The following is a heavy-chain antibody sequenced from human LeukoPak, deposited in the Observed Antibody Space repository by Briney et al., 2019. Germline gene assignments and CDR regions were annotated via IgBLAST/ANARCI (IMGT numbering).Heavy chain of an antibody. CDR2: INHSGST. D-gene: IGHD3-9*01. Sequence: SETLSLTCAVYGGSFSGYYWSWIRQPPGKGLEWIGEINHSGSTIYNPSPKSRVTISVDTSKNQFSLKLSAVTAADTDVYYCARGGYYDMLTGYTGENAFDIWGQGKMVTVSS. CDR3: ARGGYYDMLTGYTGENAFDI. CDR1: GGSFSGYY. V-gene: IGHV4-34*01. J-gene: IGHJ3*02.